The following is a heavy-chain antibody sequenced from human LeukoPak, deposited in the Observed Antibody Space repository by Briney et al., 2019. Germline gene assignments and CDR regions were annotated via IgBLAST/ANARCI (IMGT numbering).Heavy chain of an antibody. V-gene: IGHV3-7*01. CDR1: GFTVDTYW. CDR2: IKEDGTRK. D-gene: IGHD3-16*01. J-gene: IGHJ4*02. Sequence: PGGSPRLSCVASGFTVDTYWMSWVRQAPGKGLDWVAHIKEDGTRKYYVDSVRGRFTISRDNAKNSLFLQMNSLRVEDTAVFYCVAWGSLVVWGQGTLVTVSS. CDR3: VAWGSLVV.